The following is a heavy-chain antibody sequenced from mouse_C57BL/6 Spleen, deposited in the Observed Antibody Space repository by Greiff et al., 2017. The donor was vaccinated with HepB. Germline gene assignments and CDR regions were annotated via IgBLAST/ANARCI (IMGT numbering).Heavy chain of an antibody. Sequence: EVQRVESGGGLVKPGGSLKLSCAASGFTFSDYGMHWVRQAPEKGLEWVAYISSGSSTIYYADTVKGRFTISRDNAKNTLFLQMTSLRSEDTAMYYCARRITTVVATRYYAMDYWGQGTSVTVSS. CDR3: ARRITTVVATRYYAMDY. D-gene: IGHD1-1*01. CDR1: GFTFSDYG. V-gene: IGHV5-17*01. J-gene: IGHJ4*01. CDR2: ISSGSSTI.